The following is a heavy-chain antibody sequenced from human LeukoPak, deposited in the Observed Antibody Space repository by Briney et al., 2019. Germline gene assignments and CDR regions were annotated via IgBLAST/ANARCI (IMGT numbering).Heavy chain of an antibody. D-gene: IGHD3-3*01. CDR2: IYYSGST. J-gene: IGHJ3*02. CDR3: ASYYDFWSGLAFDI. Sequence: SWVRQPPGKGLEWIGYIYYSGSTYYNPSLKSRVTISVDTSKNQFSLKLSSVTAADTAVYYCASYYDFWSGLAFDIWGQGTMVTVSS. V-gene: IGHV4-30-4*08.